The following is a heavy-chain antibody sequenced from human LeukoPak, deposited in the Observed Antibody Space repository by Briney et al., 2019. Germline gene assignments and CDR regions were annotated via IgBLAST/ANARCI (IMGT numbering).Heavy chain of an antibody. Sequence: PSETLSLTCTVSGYSISSGYYWGWIRQPPGKGLEWIGIIYHSGSTYYDPSLKSRVTISVDTSKNQFSLKLSSVTAADTAVYYCARAMETGSYHNWFDPWGQGTLVTVSS. CDR1: GYSISSGYY. D-gene: IGHD1-26*01. CDR3: ARAMETGSYHNWFDP. J-gene: IGHJ5*02. V-gene: IGHV4-38-2*02. CDR2: IYHSGST.